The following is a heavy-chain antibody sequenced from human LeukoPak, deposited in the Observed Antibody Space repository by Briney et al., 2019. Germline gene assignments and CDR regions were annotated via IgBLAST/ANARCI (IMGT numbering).Heavy chain of an antibody. CDR1: GFTLSNYW. J-gene: IGHJ4*02. Sequence: GGSLRLSCAASGFTLSNYWMYWVRQAPGQGLEWVSRARPDGSFTTYADSVQGRFSISRDVAKNTLYLQMNTLRAEDTAVYYCARDLRASDHWGQGTLVTVSS. V-gene: IGHV3-74*01. CDR2: ARPDGSFT. CDR3: ARDLRASDH.